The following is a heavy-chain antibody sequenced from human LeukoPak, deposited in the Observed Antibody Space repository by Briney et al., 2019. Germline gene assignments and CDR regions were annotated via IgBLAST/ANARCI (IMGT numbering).Heavy chain of an antibody. D-gene: IGHD2/OR15-2a*01. CDR3: VRHVNIGFDH. CDR2: TYYRSMWYN. Sequence: SQTLSLTCAISGDSVSNNSAAWNWIRRSPSRGLEWLGRTYYRSMWYNDYAVSVKSRITINPDTSKKQFSLQLNSVTPEDTAVYYCVRHVNIGFDHWGQGTLVTVSS. V-gene: IGHV6-1*01. CDR1: GDSVSNNSAA. J-gene: IGHJ4*02.